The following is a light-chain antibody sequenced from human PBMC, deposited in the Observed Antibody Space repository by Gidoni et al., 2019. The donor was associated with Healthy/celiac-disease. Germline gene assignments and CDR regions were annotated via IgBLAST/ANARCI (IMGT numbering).Light chain of an antibody. CDR2: KAS. J-gene: IGKJ2*01. Sequence: IQMTQSPSTLSASVGDRVTIICRPSQSISSWLAWYQQKPGKAPKLLIYKASGLESGVPSRFSGSGSGTEFTLTISSLQPDDFATYYCQQYNSYSPYTFGQGTKLEIK. CDR1: QSISSW. CDR3: QQYNSYSPYT. V-gene: IGKV1-5*03.